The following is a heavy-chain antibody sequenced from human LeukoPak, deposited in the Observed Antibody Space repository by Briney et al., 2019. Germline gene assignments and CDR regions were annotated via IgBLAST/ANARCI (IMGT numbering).Heavy chain of an antibody. Sequence: QAGGSLRLSCAASGFTFSGYGMHWVRQAPGKGLEWVAVISYDGSNKYYADSVKGRFTISRDNSKNTLYLQMNSLRAEDTAVYYCAIHGQYHTLDYWGQGTLVTVSS. CDR3: AIHGQYHTLDY. CDR2: ISYDGSNK. CDR1: GFTFSGYG. V-gene: IGHV3-30*03. D-gene: IGHD2-2*01. J-gene: IGHJ4*02.